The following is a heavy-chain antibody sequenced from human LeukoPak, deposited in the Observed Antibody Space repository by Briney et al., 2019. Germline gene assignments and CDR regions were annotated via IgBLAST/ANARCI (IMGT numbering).Heavy chain of an antibody. D-gene: IGHD1-7*01. CDR1: GFTFSNYW. CDR2: IKQGGSEK. Sequence: GGSLRLSFAASGFTFSNYWMSWVRQAPGKGLQWVANIKQGGSEKYYVDSVKGRFTISRDNAKKSLYLQMNSLRVEDTAVYYCARDDDWNYEDYLGQGTLVTVSS. CDR3: ARDDDWNYEDY. V-gene: IGHV3-7*01. J-gene: IGHJ4*02.